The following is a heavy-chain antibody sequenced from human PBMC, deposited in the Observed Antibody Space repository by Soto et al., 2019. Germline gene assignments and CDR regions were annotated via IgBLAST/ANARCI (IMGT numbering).Heavy chain of an antibody. CDR3: TIGSWSGEVFDI. V-gene: IGHV1-69*02. D-gene: IGHD2-21*01. J-gene: IGHJ3*02. Sequence: QVQLVQSGAEVQKPGSSVKVSCKDSGGTFSTYSMFWVRQAPGQGLEWMGRIIPMLGIRNYAQRFQDRVTITADKSTATAHMELSSLRSEDTALYYCTIGSWSGEVFDIWGQGTMVTVSS. CDR1: GGTFSTYS. CDR2: IIPMLGIR.